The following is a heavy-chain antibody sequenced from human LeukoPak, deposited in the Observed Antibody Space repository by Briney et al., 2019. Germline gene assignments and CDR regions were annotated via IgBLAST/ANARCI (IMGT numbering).Heavy chain of an antibody. D-gene: IGHD6-19*01. Sequence: GEPLKISCKGSGYSFTSYWIGWVRQMPGKGLEWMGIIYPGDSDTRYSPSFQGQVTISADKSISTAYLQWSSLKASDTAMYYCARSLRYSSGWYIGYYGMDVWGQGTTVTVSS. J-gene: IGHJ6*02. V-gene: IGHV5-51*01. CDR2: IYPGDSDT. CDR3: ARSLRYSSGWYIGYYGMDV. CDR1: GYSFTSYW.